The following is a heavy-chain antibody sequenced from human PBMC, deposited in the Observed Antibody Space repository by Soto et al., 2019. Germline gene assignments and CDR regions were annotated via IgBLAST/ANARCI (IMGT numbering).Heavy chain of an antibody. Sequence: QITLKESGPPLVRPAQTLTLTCAFSGFSLTTTSMGVAWIRQPPGKALEWLALIYWDDDQRYSPSLKDRLTISKDTSRSRVVLTISNMNPQDTGTYFCAHAGDYDLLSFDHWGPGTLVTVPS. CDR3: AHAGDYDLLSFDH. CDR2: IYWDDDQ. J-gene: IGHJ4*02. D-gene: IGHD4-17*01. CDR1: GFSLTTTSMG. V-gene: IGHV2-5*02.